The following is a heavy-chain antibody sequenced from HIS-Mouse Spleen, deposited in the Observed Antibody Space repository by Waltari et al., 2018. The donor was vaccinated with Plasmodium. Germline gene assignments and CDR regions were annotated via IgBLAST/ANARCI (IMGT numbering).Heavy chain of an antibody. D-gene: IGHD5-18*01. CDR2: IYYSGST. CDR1: GGSISSYY. J-gene: IGHJ4*02. CDR3: ARLRYSYGYFDY. Sequence: QVQLQESGPGLVKPSETLSLTCTVSGGSISSYYWSWIRQPPGKGLEWIGYIYYSGSTNYNPSPKRRVTIAVDTSKNQFSLKLSSVTAADTAVYYCARLRYSYGYFDYWGQGTLVTVSS. V-gene: IGHV4-59*08.